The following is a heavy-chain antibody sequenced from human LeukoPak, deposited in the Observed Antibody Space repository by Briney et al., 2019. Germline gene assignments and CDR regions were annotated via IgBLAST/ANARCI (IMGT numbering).Heavy chain of an antibody. CDR1: GFTFSSYG. Sequence: GGSLRLSCAASGFTFSSYGMHWVRQAPGKGLEWVAVISYDGSNKYYADSVKGRFTISRDNSKNTLYLQMNSLRAEDTAVYYCGKDYDFWSGYSFDYWGQGTLVTVSS. CDR2: ISYDGSNK. D-gene: IGHD3-3*01. V-gene: IGHV3-30*18. CDR3: GKDYDFWSGYSFDY. J-gene: IGHJ4*02.